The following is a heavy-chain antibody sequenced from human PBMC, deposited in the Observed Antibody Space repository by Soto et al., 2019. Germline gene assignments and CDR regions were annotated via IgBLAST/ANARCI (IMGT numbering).Heavy chain of an antibody. J-gene: IGHJ4*02. CDR1: GYSFTNYW. V-gene: IGHV5-51*01. CDR3: ARSRITGTTWSFDK. D-gene: IGHD1-20*01. Sequence: LKISCKASGYSFTNYWIGWVRQMPGKGLEWMAIIYPGDSDARYRPSFQGQVTISADKSINTAYLQWSSLKASDTAMYYCARSRITGTTWSFDKWGQGTLVTVSS. CDR2: IYPGDSDA.